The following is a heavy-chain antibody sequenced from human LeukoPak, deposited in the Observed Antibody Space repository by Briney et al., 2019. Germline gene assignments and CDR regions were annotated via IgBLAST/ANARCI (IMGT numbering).Heavy chain of an antibody. D-gene: IGHD5-24*01. V-gene: IGHV4-59*01. J-gene: IGHJ6*02. CDR2: IYDTGGTS. CDR1: GGSIRSYY. Sequence: NPSETLSLTCTVSGGSIRSYYWSWIRQPPGKGLEWIGYIYDTGGTSNHNPSLKRRVSISVDTSKSQFTLNLGFVTAADTAVYYCARGAQVRDGYNYGYYYGMDVWGQGITVTVSS. CDR3: ARGAQVRDGYNYGYYYGMDV.